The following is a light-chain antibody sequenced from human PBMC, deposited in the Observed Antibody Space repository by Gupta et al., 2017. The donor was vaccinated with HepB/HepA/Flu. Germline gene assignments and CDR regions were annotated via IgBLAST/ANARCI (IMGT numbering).Light chain of an antibody. CDR2: DVI. Sequence: QSALSQPASVSGSPGQSIPISRTGTSSAVGGYNFVSWYQKYPGKAPRLMIYDVINRPSGFSNRFSGSKSGNTASLTISGLQSEDEADYYCSSYTSSYTVVFGGGTKLTVL. CDR3: SSYTSSYTVV. V-gene: IGLV2-14*03. CDR1: SSAVGGYNF. J-gene: IGLJ2*01.